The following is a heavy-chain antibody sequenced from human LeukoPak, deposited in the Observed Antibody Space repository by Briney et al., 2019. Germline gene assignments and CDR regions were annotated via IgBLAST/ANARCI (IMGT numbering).Heavy chain of an antibody. CDR1: GFSFNKHW. V-gene: IGHV3-74*01. CDR2: VNNDGSST. D-gene: IGHD5/OR15-5a*01. CDR3: ARGGLSTGLDY. J-gene: IGHJ4*02. Sequence: PGGSLRPSCAASGFSFNKHWMHWVRQAPGKGLVWVSYVNNDGSSTSYADSVKGRFTISRDNAKDTLYLQMNSLRAEDTAVYYCARGGLSTGLDYWGQGTLVTVSS.